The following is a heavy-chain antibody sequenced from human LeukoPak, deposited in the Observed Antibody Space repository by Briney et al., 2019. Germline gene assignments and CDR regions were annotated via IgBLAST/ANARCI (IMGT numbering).Heavy chain of an antibody. CDR1: GFTVSSNY. J-gene: IGHJ4*02. Sequence: PGGSLRLSCAASGFTVSSNYMSWVRQAPGKGLEWVSVIYSGGSTYYADSVKGRFTISRDNSKNTLYLQMNSLRAEDTAVYYCARDQGMDYYDRIGNYFDYWGQGALVTVSS. D-gene: IGHD3-22*01. V-gene: IGHV3-53*05. CDR3: ARDQGMDYYDRIGNYFDY. CDR2: IYSGGST.